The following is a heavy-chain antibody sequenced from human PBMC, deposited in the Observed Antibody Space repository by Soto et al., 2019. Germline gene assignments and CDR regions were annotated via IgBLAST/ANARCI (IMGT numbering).Heavy chain of an antibody. CDR2: INSDGSST. CDR1: GFTFSTYW. J-gene: IGHJ6*02. Sequence: EVQLVESGGGLVQPGGSLRLSCAASGFTFSTYWIHWVRQAPGKGLVWVSRINSDGSSTNYADSVKGRFTISRDNAKITLFLQMNRLRAEDTAVYYCARDRWGGGRDMDVWGQGTTVTVSS. V-gene: IGHV3-74*01. CDR3: ARDRWGGGRDMDV. D-gene: IGHD3-10*01.